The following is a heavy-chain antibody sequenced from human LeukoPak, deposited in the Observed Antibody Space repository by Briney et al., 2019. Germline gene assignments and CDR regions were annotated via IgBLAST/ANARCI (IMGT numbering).Heavy chain of an antibody. Sequence: SETLSLTCTVSGSSISTYYWSWIRQPAGKGLEWIGRSYTSGNTTYNPSLKSRVTMSVDTSKNQFSLKLSSVTAADTAVYYCARAKVGGYYAFDIWGQGTMVTVSS. D-gene: IGHD3-22*01. J-gene: IGHJ3*02. CDR3: ARAKVGGYYAFDI. CDR1: GSSISTYY. V-gene: IGHV4-4*07. CDR2: SYTSGNT.